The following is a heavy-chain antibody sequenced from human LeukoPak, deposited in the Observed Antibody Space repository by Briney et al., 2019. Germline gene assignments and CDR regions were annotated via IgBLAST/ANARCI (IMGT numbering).Heavy chain of an antibody. CDR3: ARQDVRYCSGGSCYFGY. CDR1: GYSFTSYW. J-gene: IGHJ4*02. D-gene: IGHD2-15*01. Sequence: GESLEISCKGSGYSFTSYWIGWVRQMPGKGLEWMGIIYPGDSDTRYSPSFQGQVTISADKSISTAYLQWSSLKASDTAMYYCARQDVRYCSGGSCYFGYWGQGTLVTVSS. CDR2: IYPGDSDT. V-gene: IGHV5-51*01.